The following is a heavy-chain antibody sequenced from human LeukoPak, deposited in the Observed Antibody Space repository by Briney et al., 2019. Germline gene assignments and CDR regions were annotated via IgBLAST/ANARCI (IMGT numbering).Heavy chain of an antibody. Sequence: PGRSLRLSCAASGFTFSSYAMHWVRQAPGKGLEWVAVISYDGSTKYYADSVKGPFTISRDTSKSTLYLQMNSLRAEDTAVYYCARGLPYYDSSGYYPHFDYWGQGTLVTVSS. CDR2: ISYDGSTK. D-gene: IGHD3-22*01. CDR3: ARGLPYYDSSGYYPHFDY. J-gene: IGHJ4*02. V-gene: IGHV3-30*04. CDR1: GFTFSSYA.